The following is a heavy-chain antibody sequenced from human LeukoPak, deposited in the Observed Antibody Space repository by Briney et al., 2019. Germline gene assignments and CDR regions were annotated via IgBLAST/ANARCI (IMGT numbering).Heavy chain of an antibody. CDR2: IKQDGSEK. J-gene: IGHJ6*03. CDR1: GFTVSSYW. V-gene: IGHV3-7*01. Sequence: GRSLTLSCAASGFTVSSYWMSWVRQAPGKGLEWVANIKQDGSEKYYVYSVKGRFTISRDKAKNSLYLQMNSLRAEDTAVYYCARGVDTAGDYYYYYYMDVWGKGTTVTVSS. CDR3: ARGVDTAGDYYYYYYMDV. D-gene: IGHD5-18*01.